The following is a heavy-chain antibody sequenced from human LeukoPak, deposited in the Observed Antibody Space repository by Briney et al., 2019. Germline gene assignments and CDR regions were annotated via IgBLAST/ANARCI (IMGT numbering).Heavy chain of an antibody. CDR2: IYTSGST. CDR3: AKGQSSSGLRNYFDY. D-gene: IGHD3-22*01. V-gene: IGHV4-4*07. J-gene: IGHJ4*02. Sequence: PSETLSLTCTVSGGSISSYYWSWIRQPAGKGLEWIGRIYTSGSTDYNPSLKSRVTMSVDTSKNQFSLKLSSVTAADTAVYYCAKGQSSSGLRNYFDYWGQGTLVTVSS. CDR1: GGSISSYY.